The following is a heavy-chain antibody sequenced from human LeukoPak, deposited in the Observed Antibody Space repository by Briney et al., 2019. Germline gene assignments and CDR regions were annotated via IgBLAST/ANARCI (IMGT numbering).Heavy chain of an antibody. J-gene: IGHJ4*02. CDR3: AAYCSGGSCYSDSDY. CDR1: GGSISSGSYY. Sequence: SQTLSLTCTVSGGSISSGSYYWSWIRQPAGKGLEWIGRIYTSGSTNYNPSLKSRVTMSVDTSKNQFSLKLSSVTAADTAVYYCAAYCSGGSCYSDSDYWGQGTLVTVSS. V-gene: IGHV4-61*02. D-gene: IGHD2-15*01. CDR2: IYTSGST.